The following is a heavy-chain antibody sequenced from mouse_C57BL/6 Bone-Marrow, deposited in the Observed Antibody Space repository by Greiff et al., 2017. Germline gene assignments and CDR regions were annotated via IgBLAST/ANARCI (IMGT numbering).Heavy chain of an antibody. Sequence: VQLQQSGAELVKPGASVKISCKASGYTFTDYYINWVKQRPGQGLEWLGKIGPGSGSTYYNEKFKGKDTLTADNYSSTAYMQLSILTSEDSAVYFCAIIYYDGSRYFDVWGTGTTVTVSS. CDR3: AIIYYDGSRYFDV. CDR2: IGPGSGST. V-gene: IGHV1-77*01. CDR1: GYTFTDYY. J-gene: IGHJ1*03. D-gene: IGHD1-1*01.